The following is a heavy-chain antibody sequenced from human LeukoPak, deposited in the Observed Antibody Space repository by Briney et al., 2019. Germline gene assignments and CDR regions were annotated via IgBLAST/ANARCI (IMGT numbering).Heavy chain of an antibody. Sequence: SETLSLTCAVYGGSFSGYYWSWIRQPPGKGLEWIGEINHSGSTNYNPSLKSRVTISVDTSKNQFSLKLSSVTAADTAVYYCAREGSRARYDYVWGSYRSHHWFDPWGQGTLVTVSS. CDR1: GGSFSGYY. CDR3: AREGSRARYDYVWGSYRSHHWFDP. D-gene: IGHD3-16*02. J-gene: IGHJ5*02. CDR2: INHSGST. V-gene: IGHV4-34*01.